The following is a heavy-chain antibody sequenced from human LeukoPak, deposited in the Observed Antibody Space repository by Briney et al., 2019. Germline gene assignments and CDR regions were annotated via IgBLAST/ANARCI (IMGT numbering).Heavy chain of an antibody. Sequence: ASVKVSCKASGYTFTSYGISWVRQAPGQGLEWMGWISAYNGNTNYAQKFQGRVTVTTDTSTSTAYMELRSLRSDDTAVYYCARSYYDSSGYYTYYFDYWGQGTLVTVSS. J-gene: IGHJ4*02. V-gene: IGHV1-18*01. CDR3: ARSYYDSSGYYTYYFDY. CDR1: GYTFTSYG. D-gene: IGHD3-22*01. CDR2: ISAYNGNT.